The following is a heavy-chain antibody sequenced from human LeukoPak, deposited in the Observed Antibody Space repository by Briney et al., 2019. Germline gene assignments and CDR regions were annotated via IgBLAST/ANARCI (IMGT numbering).Heavy chain of an antibody. V-gene: IGHV3-48*01. Sequence: GGSLRLSCAASEFTFSSYSMNWVRQAPGKGLEWVSYITNSGNSKSYADSVKGRFAISRDNTKNSLYLQMNSLRAEDTAVYYCARTTTRPPYYDSSGYSDWGQGTLVTVSS. J-gene: IGHJ4*02. CDR3: ARTTTRPPYYDSSGYSD. CDR1: EFTFSSYS. CDR2: ITNSGNSK. D-gene: IGHD3-22*01.